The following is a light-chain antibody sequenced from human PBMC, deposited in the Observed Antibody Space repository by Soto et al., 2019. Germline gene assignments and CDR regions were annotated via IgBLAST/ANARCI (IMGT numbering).Light chain of an antibody. Sequence: GGRVTITCRASQSISSYLNWYQHKQGKGPKLLIYAARSLQSGVPSRFSGSGSGTDLTLTISSLQLEDSATYDGQQSHSTPPTFGQGTRLEIK. V-gene: IGKV1-39*01. CDR2: AAR. J-gene: IGKJ5*01. CDR1: QSISSY. CDR3: QQSHSTPPT.